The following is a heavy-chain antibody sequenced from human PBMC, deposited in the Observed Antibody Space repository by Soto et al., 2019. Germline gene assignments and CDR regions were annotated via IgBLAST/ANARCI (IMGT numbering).Heavy chain of an antibody. Sequence: GGSLRLSCAASGFTFSSYAMSWVRQAPGKGLEWVSVISGSGGSTYYADSVKGRFAISRDNSKNTLYLQMNSLRAEDTAVYYYAQNQWLRYWGQGTLVTVSS. CDR1: GFTFSSYA. CDR3: AQNQWLRY. V-gene: IGHV3-23*01. J-gene: IGHJ4*02. D-gene: IGHD5-12*01. CDR2: ISGSGGST.